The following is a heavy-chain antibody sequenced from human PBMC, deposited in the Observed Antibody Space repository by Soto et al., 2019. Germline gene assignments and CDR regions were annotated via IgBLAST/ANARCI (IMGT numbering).Heavy chain of an antibody. CDR1: VFTCSDYY. CDR3: ARSIDFWSHMDV. CDR2: INSRGDTM. D-gene: IGHD3-3*01. V-gene: IGHV3-11*01. Sequence: GWSLRLSCAASVFTCSDYYMTWIRQAPGKGLEWVSYINSRGDTMYYADSVKGRFTISRDNAKNSLSLQMNSLRAEDAAVYYCARSIDFWSHMDVWGQGTTVTVSS. J-gene: IGHJ6*02.